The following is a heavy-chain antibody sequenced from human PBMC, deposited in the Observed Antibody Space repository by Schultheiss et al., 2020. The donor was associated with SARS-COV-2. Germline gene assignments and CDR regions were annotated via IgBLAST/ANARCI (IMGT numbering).Heavy chain of an antibody. CDR1: GYTLTELS. V-gene: IGHV1-24*01. Sequence: ASVKVSCKVSGYTLTELSMHWVRQAPGKGLEWMGGFDPEDGETIYAQKFQGRVTMTEDTSTDTAYMELSSLRSEDTAVYYCATAPVGDGKSRGAFDIWGQGTMVTVSS. J-gene: IGHJ3*02. D-gene: IGHD2-15*01. CDR3: ATAPVGDGKSRGAFDI. CDR2: FDPEDGET.